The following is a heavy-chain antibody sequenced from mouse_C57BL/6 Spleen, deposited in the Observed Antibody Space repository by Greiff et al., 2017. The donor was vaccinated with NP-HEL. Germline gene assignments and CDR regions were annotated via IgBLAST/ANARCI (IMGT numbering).Heavy chain of an antibody. D-gene: IGHD2-1*01. J-gene: IGHJ3*01. V-gene: IGHV14-4*01. CDR1: GFNIKDDY. CDR2: IDPENGDT. Sequence: EVQLQQSGAELVRPGASVKLSCTASGFNIKDDYMHWVKQRPEQGLEWIGWIDPENGDTEYASKFQGKATITADTSSNTAYLQLSSLTSEYTAVYYCTFYWGFAYWGQGTLVTVSA. CDR3: TFYWGFAY.